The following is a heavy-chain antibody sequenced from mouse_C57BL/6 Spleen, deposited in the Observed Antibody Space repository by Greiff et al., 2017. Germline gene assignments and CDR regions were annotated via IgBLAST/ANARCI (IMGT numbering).Heavy chain of an antibody. J-gene: IGHJ1*03. V-gene: IGHV6-3*01. D-gene: IGHD2-3*01. CDR3: TGSYDGYWYFDV. CDR1: GFTFSNYW. Sequence: EVQLVESGGGLVQPGGSMKLSCVASGFTFSNYWMNWVRQSPEKGLEWVAQIRLKSDNYATHYAESVKGRFTISRDDSKSSVYLQMNNLRAEDTGIYYCTGSYDGYWYFDVWGTGTTVTVSS. CDR2: IRLKSDNYAT.